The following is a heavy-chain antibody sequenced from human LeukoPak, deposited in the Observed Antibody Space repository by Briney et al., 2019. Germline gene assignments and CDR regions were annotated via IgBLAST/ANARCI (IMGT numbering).Heavy chain of an antibody. V-gene: IGHV4-34*01. CDR1: GFSVNNNY. CDR3: ARVKWVNYGMDV. CDR2: INHSGIT. Sequence: PGGSLRLSCAASGFSVNNNYMSWVRQPPGKGLEWIGEINHSGITNYNPSLKSRVTISADTSKNQFSLKLSSVTAADTAVYYCARVKWVNYGMDVWGQGTTVTVSS. D-gene: IGHD1-26*01. J-gene: IGHJ6*02.